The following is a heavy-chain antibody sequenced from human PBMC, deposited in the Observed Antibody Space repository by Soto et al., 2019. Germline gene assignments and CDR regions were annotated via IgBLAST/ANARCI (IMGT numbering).Heavy chain of an antibody. CDR3: ARAGPVSGNHAFDI. V-gene: IGHV1-69*06. D-gene: IGHD6-19*01. CDR1: GGSFSSYA. Sequence: QVQLVQSGAEVKKPGCSVKVSCKASGGSFSSYAISWVLQAPVQWLEWMGGIIPIFGAPTYAQKFQGRVTIIADKSTSTAYMELSSLRSEDTALYYCARAGPVSGNHAFDIWGQGTLVTVSS. CDR2: IIPIFGAP. J-gene: IGHJ3*02.